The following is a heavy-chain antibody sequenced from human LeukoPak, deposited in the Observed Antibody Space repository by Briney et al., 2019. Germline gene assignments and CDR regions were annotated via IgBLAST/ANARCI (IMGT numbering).Heavy chain of an antibody. Sequence: GGSLRLSXAASGFTFSSYGMHWVRQAPGKGLEWVAFIRYDGSNKYYADSVKGRFTISRDNSKNTLYLQMNSLRAEDTAVYYCAKEVPALYYFDYWGQGTLVTVSS. J-gene: IGHJ4*02. D-gene: IGHD2-2*01. CDR1: GFTFSSYG. V-gene: IGHV3-30*02. CDR2: IRYDGSNK. CDR3: AKEVPALYYFDY.